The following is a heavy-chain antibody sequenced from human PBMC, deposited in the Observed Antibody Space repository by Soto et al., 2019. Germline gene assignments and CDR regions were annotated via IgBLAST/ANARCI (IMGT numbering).Heavy chain of an antibody. CDR3: ARAPQEDLDWFDP. CDR1: GYTFTGYY. V-gene: IGHV1-2*04. CDR2: INPNSGGT. J-gene: IGHJ5*02. Sequence: ASVKVSCKASGYTFTGYYMHWVRQAPGQGLEWMGWINPNSGGTNYAQKFQGWVTMTRDTSISTAYMELSRLRSDDTAVYYCARAPQEDLDWFDPWGQGTLVTVS.